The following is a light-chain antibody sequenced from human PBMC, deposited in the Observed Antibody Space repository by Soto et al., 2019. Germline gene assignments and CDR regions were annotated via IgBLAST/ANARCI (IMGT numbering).Light chain of an antibody. CDR2: AAS. Sequence: DIQLTQSPSFLSASVGDRVTITCRASQDISSHLVWFQQEPGKAPKLLIYAASTLQSGVPSRFTGVGAGTEFTLTISSLQPEDFATYYCLQLNSLPPTFGQGTKVET. CDR1: QDISSH. CDR3: LQLNSLPPT. V-gene: IGKV1-9*01. J-gene: IGKJ1*01.